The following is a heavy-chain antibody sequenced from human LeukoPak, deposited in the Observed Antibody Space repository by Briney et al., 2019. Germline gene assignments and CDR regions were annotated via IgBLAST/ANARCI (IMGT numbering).Heavy chain of an antibody. D-gene: IGHD5-24*01. CDR1: GFSFSTQW. V-gene: IGHV3-7*01. CDR2: IKQDGSVI. Sequence: PGGSLRLSCAASGFSFSTQWMSWFRQAPGKGLEWVALIKQDGSVIHYVDSVKGRFTISRDNAKNSLSLQMNSLRADDTAVYYCAGDEGWTFDIWGQGTKVTVSS. CDR3: AGDEGWTFDI. J-gene: IGHJ3*02.